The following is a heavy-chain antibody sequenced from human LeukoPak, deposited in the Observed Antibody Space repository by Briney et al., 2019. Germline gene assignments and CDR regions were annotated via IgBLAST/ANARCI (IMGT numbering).Heavy chain of an antibody. D-gene: IGHD2-15*01. CDR1: GYTFTTYA. CDR2: INTDTGNP. V-gene: IGHV7-4-1*02. J-gene: IGHJ4*02. CDR3: ARGCCSGGTCHTFDC. Sequence: ASVKVSCKASGYTFTTYAMNWVRQAPGQGLEWMGWINTDTGNPTYAQGFTGRFVFSLDTSVSTAYLQISSLKAEDTAVYYCARGCCSGGTCHTFDCWGQGTLVTVSS.